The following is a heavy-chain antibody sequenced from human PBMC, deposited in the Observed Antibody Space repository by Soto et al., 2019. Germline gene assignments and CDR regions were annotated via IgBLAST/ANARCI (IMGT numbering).Heavy chain of an antibody. Sequence: EVQFLESGGGLVQPGGSLRLSCAASGVTFSNYAMNWVRQAPGKGLEWVSGISHSGSSTYYADSAKGRFTISRDNSKNTLFLQMNSLTAEDTAVYYCAKGSWVHHGSEGGNWLDPWGQGTLVTVSS. CDR1: GVTFSNYA. CDR2: ISHSGSST. D-gene: IGHD3-10*01. J-gene: IGHJ5*02. V-gene: IGHV3-23*01. CDR3: AKGSWVHHGSEGGNWLDP.